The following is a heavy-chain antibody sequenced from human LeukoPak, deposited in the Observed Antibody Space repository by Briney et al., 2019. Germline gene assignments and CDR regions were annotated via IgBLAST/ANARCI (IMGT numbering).Heavy chain of an antibody. V-gene: IGHV3-21*01. Sequence: GGSLRLSCAASGFTFSSYSMNWVRQAPGKGLEWVSSISSTSSYIYYADSVKGRFTISRDNAKNSLYLQMNSLRAVDTAVYYCARDRPPYYDSSGCLDSWGQGTLVTVSS. D-gene: IGHD3-22*01. CDR2: ISSTSSYI. J-gene: IGHJ4*02. CDR3: ARDRPPYYDSSGCLDS. CDR1: GFTFSSYS.